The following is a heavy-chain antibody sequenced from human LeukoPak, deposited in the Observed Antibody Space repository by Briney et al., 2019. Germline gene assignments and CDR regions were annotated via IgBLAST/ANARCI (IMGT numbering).Heavy chain of an antibody. D-gene: IGHD3-22*01. CDR1: GFTFSSYG. CDR3: AKDYYYDSNHFDY. J-gene: IGHJ4*02. CDR2: ISDSGGST. V-gene: IGHV3-23*01. Sequence: GGTLRLSCAASGFTFSSYGMSWVRQAPGKGLEWVSAISDSGGSTYYADSVKGRFTISRDNSKNTLYLQKNSLRAEDTAIYYCAKDYYYDSNHFDYWGQGTLVTASS.